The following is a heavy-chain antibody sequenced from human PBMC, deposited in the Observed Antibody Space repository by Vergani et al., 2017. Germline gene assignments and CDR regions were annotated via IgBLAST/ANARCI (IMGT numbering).Heavy chain of an antibody. CDR1: GFPYNQYG. Sequence: EVKVLESGGGLVQPGGSLRLSCAGSGFPYNQYGMSWVRQAPGRGLDWVSSISGTAGSPMYAESVKGRFTVSRDNSKNTVYLQMNDLRVDDTAVYYCVKQSSILSRRGDLHHWGQGTLVTVSS. CDR3: VKQSSILSRRGDLHH. D-gene: IGHD2-21*01. CDR2: ISGTAGSP. V-gene: IGHV3-23*01. J-gene: IGHJ1*01.